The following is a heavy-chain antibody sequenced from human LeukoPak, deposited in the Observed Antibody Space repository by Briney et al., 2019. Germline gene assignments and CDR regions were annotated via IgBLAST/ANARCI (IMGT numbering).Heavy chain of an antibody. D-gene: IGHD5-24*01. CDR2: ISSSSSYI. Sequence: GGSLRLSCAASGFTFSSYSMNWVRQAPGKGLEWVSSISSSSSYIYHADSVKGRFTISRDNAKNSLYLQMNSLRAEDTAVYYCARARDGYPIGYFDYWGQGPLVTVSS. V-gene: IGHV3-21*01. CDR3: ARARDGYPIGYFDY. CDR1: GFTFSSYS. J-gene: IGHJ4*02.